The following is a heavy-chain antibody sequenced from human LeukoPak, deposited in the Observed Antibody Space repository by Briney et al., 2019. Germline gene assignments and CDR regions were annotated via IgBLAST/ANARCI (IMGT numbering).Heavy chain of an antibody. CDR3: ARAYGSGSYTLLFFDY. CDR1: GYTFTSYY. J-gene: IGHJ4*02. Sequence: ASVKVSCKASGYTFTSYYMHWVRQAPGQGLEGMGIINPSGGSTSYAQKFQGRVTMTRDTSTSTVYMELSSLRSEETAVYYCARAYGSGSYTLLFFDYWGQGTLVTVSS. V-gene: IGHV1-46*01. D-gene: IGHD3-10*01. CDR2: INPSGGST.